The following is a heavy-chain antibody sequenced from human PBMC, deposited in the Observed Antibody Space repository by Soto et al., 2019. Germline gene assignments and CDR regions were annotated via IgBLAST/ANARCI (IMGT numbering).Heavy chain of an antibody. D-gene: IGHD2-2*01. Sequence: PGGFLRLSCAASGFTFSSYSMNWVRQAPGKGLEWVSSISSSSSYIYYADSVKGRFTISRDNAKNSLYLQMNSLRAEDTAVYYCARDLRRDIVVVPAGPNWFDPWGQGTLVTVSS. J-gene: IGHJ5*02. CDR3: ARDLRRDIVVVPAGPNWFDP. V-gene: IGHV3-21*01. CDR2: ISSSSSYI. CDR1: GFTFSSYS.